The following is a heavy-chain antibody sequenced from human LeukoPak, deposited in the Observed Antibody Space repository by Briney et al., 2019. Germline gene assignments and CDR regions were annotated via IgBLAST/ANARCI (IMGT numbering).Heavy chain of an antibody. V-gene: IGHV3-9*01. D-gene: IGHD2-15*01. Sequence: GGSLRLSCAASGFTFDDYTMHWDRKAPGKGLEWVSGISWNSGSIGYADSVKGRFTISRDNAKNSLYLQMNSLRAEDTALYYCAKDIGYCSGGSCYGFDFWGREPWSPSPQ. J-gene: IGHJ4*02. CDR1: GFTFDDYT. CDR2: ISWNSGSI. CDR3: AKDIGYCSGGSCYGFDF.